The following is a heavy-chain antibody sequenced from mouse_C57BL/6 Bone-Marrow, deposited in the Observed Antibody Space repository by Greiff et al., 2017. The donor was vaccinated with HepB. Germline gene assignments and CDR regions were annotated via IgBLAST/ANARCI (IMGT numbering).Heavy chain of an antibody. CDR3: TTYSTMVTTRFAY. V-gene: IGHV14-1*01. D-gene: IGHD2-2*01. CDR2: IDPEDGDT. CDR1: GFNIKDYY. Sequence: EVKLQQSGAELVRPGASVKLSCTASGFNIKDYYMHWVKQRPEQGLEWIGRIDPEDGDTEYAPKFQGKATMTADTSSNTAYLQLSSLTSEDTAVYYCTTYSTMVTTRFAYWGQGTLVTVSA. J-gene: IGHJ3*01.